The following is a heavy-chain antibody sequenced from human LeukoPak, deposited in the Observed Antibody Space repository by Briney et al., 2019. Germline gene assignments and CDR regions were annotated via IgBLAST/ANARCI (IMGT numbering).Heavy chain of an antibody. CDR1: GYTFSGYY. V-gene: IGHV1-2*02. D-gene: IGHD6-13*01. CDR2: INHNSGGK. J-gene: IGHJ5*02. Sequence: ASVRVSCTASGYTFSGYYMHWVRQAPGQGLEWMGWINHNSGGKNYAQTVQGRVTITRDKSNSTEYMEMSRLRSDDTAVYYCARVQQGGSSIWYEYNWFDPWGQGTLVTVSS. CDR3: ARVQQGGSSIWYEYNWFDP.